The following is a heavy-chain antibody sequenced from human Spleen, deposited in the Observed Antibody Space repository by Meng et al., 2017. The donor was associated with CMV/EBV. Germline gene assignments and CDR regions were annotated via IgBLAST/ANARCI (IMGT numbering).Heavy chain of an antibody. Sequence: ASVKVSCKASGYTFTTYDFNWVRQVTGQGLEWMGWMNPNSGHTGYAQKFQGRVTMTRNTSTSTAYMELRSLRSDDTAVYYCARVRYREQLVPLDYWGQGTLVTVSS. D-gene: IGHD6-6*01. V-gene: IGHV1-8*01. J-gene: IGHJ4*02. CDR2: MNPNSGHT. CDR3: ARVRYREQLVPLDY. CDR1: GYTFTTYD.